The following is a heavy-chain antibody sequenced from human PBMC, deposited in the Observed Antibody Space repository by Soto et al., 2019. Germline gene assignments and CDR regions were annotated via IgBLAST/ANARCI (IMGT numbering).Heavy chain of an antibody. CDR1: GGTFSSYT. D-gene: IGHD2-2*01. CDR2: IIPILGIA. J-gene: IGHJ5*02. CDR3: ARDIVVVQAAAAGWFDP. Sequence: QVQLVQSGAEVKKPGSSVKVSCKASGGTFSSYTISWVRQAPGQGLEWMGRIIPILGIANYAQKLQGRVTITADKSTSTAYMELSSLRSEDTAVYYCARDIVVVQAAAAGWFDPWGQGTLVTVSS. V-gene: IGHV1-69*08.